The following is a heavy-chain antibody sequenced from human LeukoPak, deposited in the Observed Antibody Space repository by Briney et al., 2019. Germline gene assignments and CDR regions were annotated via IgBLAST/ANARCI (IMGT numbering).Heavy chain of an antibody. CDR3: AKGPRAASGTSY. D-gene: IGHD6-13*01. CDR2: ISTSAGST. CDR1: GFTFSTYA. J-gene: IGHJ4*02. V-gene: IGHV3-23*01. Sequence: GASLRLSCAVSGFTFSTYAMSWVRQAPGKGLEWVSTISTSAGSTYYADSVKGRFTISRDTSKNALYLQMNSLRAEDTAIYYCAKGPRAASGTSYWGQGTLVTVSS.